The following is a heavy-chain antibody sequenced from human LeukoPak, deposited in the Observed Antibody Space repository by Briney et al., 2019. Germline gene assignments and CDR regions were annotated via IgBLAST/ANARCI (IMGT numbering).Heavy chain of an antibody. CDR3: ARGFSSDYDY. CDR1: GFNLRNYG. Sequence: GGSLRLSCAASGFNLRNYGMNWVRQAPGKGLEWVSCSTAVVGNTYYADSVKGRFTVSRDNSKNTLYLQMNSLRAEDTAIYYCARGFSSDYDYWGQGTLVTVSS. J-gene: IGHJ4*02. D-gene: IGHD3-3*01. CDR2: STAVVGNT. V-gene: IGHV3-23*01.